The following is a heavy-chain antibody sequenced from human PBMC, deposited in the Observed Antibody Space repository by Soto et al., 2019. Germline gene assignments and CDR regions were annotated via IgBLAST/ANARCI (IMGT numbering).Heavy chain of an antibody. CDR2: INPNSGGT. CDR3: ATGGLYSSSWYYYYYGMDV. J-gene: IGHJ6*02. CDR1: GYTFTGYY. D-gene: IGHD6-13*01. Sequence: ASVKVSCKASGYTFTGYYMHWLRRSPGQGLEWMGWINPNSGGTNYAQKFQGRVTMTRDTSISTAYMELSRLRSDDTAVYYCATGGLYSSSWYYYYYGMDVWGQGTTVTVSS. V-gene: IGHV1-2*02.